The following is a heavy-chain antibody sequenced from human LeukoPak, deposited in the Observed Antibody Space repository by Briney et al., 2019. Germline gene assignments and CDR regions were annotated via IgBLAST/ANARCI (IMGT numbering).Heavy chain of an antibody. J-gene: IGHJ6*03. D-gene: IGHD3-9*01. V-gene: IGHV1-8*01. CDR2: MNPNSGNT. CDR1: GYTFTSYD. Sequence: AASVKVSCKASGYTFTSYDINWVRQAPGQGLEWMGWMNPNSGNTGYAQKFQGRVTMTRNTSISTAYMELSSLRSEDTAVYYCARRGRNYDILTGYYMYYYMDVWGKGTTVTVSS. CDR3: ARRGRNYDILTGYYMYYYMDV.